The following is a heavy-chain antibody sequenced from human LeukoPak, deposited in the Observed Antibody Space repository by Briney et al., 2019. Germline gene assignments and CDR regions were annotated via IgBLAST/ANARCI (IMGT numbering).Heavy chain of an antibody. D-gene: IGHD3-22*01. Sequence: PSETLSLTCTVSGGSISSSSYYWGWIRQPPGKGLEWIGSIYYSGSTYYNPSLKRRVTISVDTPKNQFSLKLSSVTAADTAVYYCARHQDDSSGYYYTASFDYWGQGTLVTVSS. V-gene: IGHV4-39*01. CDR2: IYYSGST. CDR3: ARHQDDSSGYYYTASFDY. J-gene: IGHJ4*02. CDR1: GGSISSSSYY.